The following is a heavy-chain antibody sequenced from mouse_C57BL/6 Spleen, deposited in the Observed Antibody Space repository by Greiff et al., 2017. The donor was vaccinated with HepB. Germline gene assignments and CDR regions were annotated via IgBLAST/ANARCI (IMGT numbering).Heavy chain of an antibody. CDR1: GFTFSSYA. Sequence: EVMLVESGEGLVKPGGSLKLSCAASGFTFSSYAMSWVRQTPEKRLEWVAYISSGGDYIYYADTVKGRFTISRDNARNTLYLQMSSLKSEDTAMYYGTRDGDYYAMDYWGQGTSVTVSS. J-gene: IGHJ4*01. D-gene: IGHD2-3*01. CDR2: ISSGGDYI. V-gene: IGHV5-9-1*02. CDR3: TRDGDYYAMDY.